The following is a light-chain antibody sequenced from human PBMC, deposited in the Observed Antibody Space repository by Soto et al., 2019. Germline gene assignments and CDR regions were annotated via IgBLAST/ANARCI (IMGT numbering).Light chain of an antibody. V-gene: IGKV3-20*01. CDR1: QSVSNNY. J-gene: IGKJ1*01. CDR2: GAS. CDR3: QQYGSSGT. Sequence: VSTQSPGTLSLSPVARATLSCRASQSVSNNYLAWYQQKPGQAPRLLIYGASNRATGIPDRFSGSGSGTDFTLTISRLEPEDFAVYYCQQYGSSGTFGQGTKGDIK.